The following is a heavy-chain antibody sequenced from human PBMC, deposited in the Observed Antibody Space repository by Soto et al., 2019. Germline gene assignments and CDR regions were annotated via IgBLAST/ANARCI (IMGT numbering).Heavy chain of an antibody. D-gene: IGHD5-12*01. V-gene: IGHV1-18*01. CDR2: LNIYNGNT. J-gene: IGHJ4*02. CDR1: GYTFASYA. CDR3: ARGNGNDYGSSDY. Sequence: QVQVVQSGAEVKKPGASVKVSCKTSGYTFASYAISWVRQAPGQGLEWMGWLNIYNGNTNYAQKVQDRLTMTTDTSTSTAYMELRSLRSDDTAVYYCARGNGNDYGSSDYWGQGTLVTVSS.